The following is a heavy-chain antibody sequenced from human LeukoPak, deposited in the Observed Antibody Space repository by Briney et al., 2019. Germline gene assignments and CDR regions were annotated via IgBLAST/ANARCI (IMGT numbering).Heavy chain of an antibody. J-gene: IGHJ4*02. V-gene: IGHV1-18*01. Sequence: GASVKVSCKASGYTFTSYGISWVRQAPGQGLEWMGWISAYNGNTNYAQKLQGRVTMTTDTSTSTAYMELRSLRSDDTAVYYCARESMDLRYSRQNLDYWGQGTLVTVSS. CDR3: ARESMDLRYSRQNLDY. CDR1: GYTFTSYG. CDR2: ISAYNGNT. D-gene: IGHD3-9*01.